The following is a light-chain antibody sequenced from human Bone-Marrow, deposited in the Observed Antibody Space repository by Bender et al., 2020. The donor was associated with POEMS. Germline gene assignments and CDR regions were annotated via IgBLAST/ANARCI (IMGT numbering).Light chain of an antibody. CDR3: ATWHDSLNGWV. V-gene: IGLV1-44*01. J-gene: IGLJ3*02. Sequence: QSVLTQPPSASGTPGQRVTISCSGSSSKFGSYPVNWYQQLPGAAPKLVIFNNSQRPSGVPDRFSGSNSGTSASLAISALQSEDEGDYYCATWHDSLNGWVFGGGTKLAVL. CDR1: SSKFGSYP. CDR2: NNS.